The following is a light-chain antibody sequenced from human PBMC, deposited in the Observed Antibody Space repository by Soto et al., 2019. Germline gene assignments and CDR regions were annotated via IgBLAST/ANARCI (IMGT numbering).Light chain of an antibody. CDR1: SSDVGGFNY. CDR2: DVT. J-gene: IGLJ1*01. V-gene: IGLV2-14*03. CDR3: NSYTSSSTYF. Sequence: QSALTQPASVSGSPGQSITISCTGTSSDVGGFNYVSWYQQHPGKAPKLMIYDVTNRPSGVFYRFSGSKSGNTASLTISGLQAEDEADYYCNSYTSSSTYFFGTGTKLTVL.